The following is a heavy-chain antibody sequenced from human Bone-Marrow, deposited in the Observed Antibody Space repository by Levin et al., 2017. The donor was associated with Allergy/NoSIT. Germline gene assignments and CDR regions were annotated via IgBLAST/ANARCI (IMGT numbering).Heavy chain of an antibody. D-gene: IGHD6-13*01. J-gene: IGHJ4*02. CDR2: INDSGYT. CDR1: GGSISIYY. CDR3: AREYSSFDR. Sequence: SETLSLTCTISGGSISIYYWHWIREAPGKGLEWIGYINDSGYTRYNPSLSSRVTISVDTSRNQFFLKLNSVTAADTAFYYCAREYSSFDRWGKGTLVTVSS. V-gene: IGHV4-59*01.